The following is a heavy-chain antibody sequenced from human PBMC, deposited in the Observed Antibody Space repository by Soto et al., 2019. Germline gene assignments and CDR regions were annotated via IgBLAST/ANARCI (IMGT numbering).Heavy chain of an antibody. CDR1: GFTFSNYV. CDR2: ISYDGTVK. D-gene: IGHD6-13*01. Sequence: PGGSLRLSCAASGFTFSNYVLHRVRQAPGKGLEWVAVISYDGTVKYYADSVKGRFTMSRDNSKNTLYLQMNSLRVEDTAVYYCAKRIASAGPIDSWGQGTLVTVSS. CDR3: AKRIASAGPIDS. J-gene: IGHJ4*02. V-gene: IGHV3-30*18.